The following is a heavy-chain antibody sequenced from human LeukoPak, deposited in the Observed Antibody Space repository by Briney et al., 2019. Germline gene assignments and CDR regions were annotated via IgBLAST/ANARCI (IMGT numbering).Heavy chain of an antibody. CDR3: ARWGHYDSSGYYPPGGSQH. J-gene: IGHJ1*01. CDR1: GGSISSYY. V-gene: IGHV4-59*12. Sequence: PSETLSLTCTVSGGSISSYYWSWIRQPPGKGLEWIGYIYYSGSTNYNPSLKSRVTISVDTSKNQFSLKLSSVTAADTAVYYCARWGHYDSSGYYPPGGSQHWGQGTLVTVSS. CDR2: IYYSGST. D-gene: IGHD3-22*01.